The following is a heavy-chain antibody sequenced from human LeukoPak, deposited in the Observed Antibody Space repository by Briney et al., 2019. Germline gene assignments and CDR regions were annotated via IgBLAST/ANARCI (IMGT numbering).Heavy chain of an antibody. Sequence: SVKVSCKASGGTFSSYAISWVRQAPGQGFEWMGGIIPIFGTANYAQKFQGRVTITADESTSTAYMELSSLRSEDTAVYYCARSEYSNPYYYYGMDVWGQGTTVTVSS. CDR1: GGTFSSYA. CDR3: ARSEYSNPYYYYGMDV. D-gene: IGHD4-11*01. J-gene: IGHJ6*02. V-gene: IGHV1-69*13. CDR2: IIPIFGTA.